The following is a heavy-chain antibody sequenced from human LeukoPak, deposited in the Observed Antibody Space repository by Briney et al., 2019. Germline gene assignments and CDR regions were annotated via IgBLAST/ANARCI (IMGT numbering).Heavy chain of an antibody. CDR2: IYYSGST. J-gene: IGHJ4*02. V-gene: IGHV4-59*01. CDR1: GGSISSYY. D-gene: IGHD6-19*01. CDR3: ARVGSSGWYFGGFEY. Sequence: SETLSLTCTVSGGSISSYYWSWIRQPPGKGPEWIGYIYYSGSTNYNPSLKSRVTISVDTSKNQFSLKLSSVTAADTAVYYCARVGSSGWYFGGFEYWGQGTLVTVSS.